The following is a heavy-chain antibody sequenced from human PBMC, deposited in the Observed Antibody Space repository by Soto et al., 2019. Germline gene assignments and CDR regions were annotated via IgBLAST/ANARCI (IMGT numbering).Heavy chain of an antibody. V-gene: IGHV3-9*01. Sequence: LRLSCAASGFTFDDYAMHWVRQAPGKGLEWVSGISWNSGSIGYADSVKGRFTISRDNAKNSLYLQMNSLRAEDTALYYCAKGNSGSYQYYFDYWGQGTLVTVSS. D-gene: IGHD1-26*01. CDR2: ISWNSGSI. CDR1: GFTFDDYA. CDR3: AKGNSGSYQYYFDY. J-gene: IGHJ4*02.